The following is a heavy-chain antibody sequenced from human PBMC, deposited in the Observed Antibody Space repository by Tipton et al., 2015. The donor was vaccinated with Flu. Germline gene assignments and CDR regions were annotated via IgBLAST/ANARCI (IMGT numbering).Heavy chain of an antibody. CDR1: GFIFRSYG. CDR3: VKDMGFGEFDY. J-gene: IGHJ4*02. Sequence: SLRLSCAASGFIFRSYGVHWVRQSPGKGLEWVALISDDGNNKYYADSVKGRFTISRDNSKNTLYLQMNSLRVDDTAVYFCVKDMGFGEFDYWGQGTLVTVSS. V-gene: IGHV3-30*18. D-gene: IGHD3-10*01. CDR2: ISDDGNNK.